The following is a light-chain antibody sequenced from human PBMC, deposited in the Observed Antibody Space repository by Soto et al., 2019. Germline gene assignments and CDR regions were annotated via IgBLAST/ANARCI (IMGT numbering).Light chain of an antibody. CDR1: SSDVGGYNY. J-gene: IGLJ1*01. CDR3: SSYTSSSTLV. Sequence: QSALTQPASVSGSPGQSITISCTGTSSDVGGYNYVSWYQQHPGKAPKLMIYEVSNRPSGLSNRLSGSKSGNTASLTISGLQAEDEAGYYCSSYTSSSTLVFGPGTKLTVL. CDR2: EVS. V-gene: IGLV2-14*01.